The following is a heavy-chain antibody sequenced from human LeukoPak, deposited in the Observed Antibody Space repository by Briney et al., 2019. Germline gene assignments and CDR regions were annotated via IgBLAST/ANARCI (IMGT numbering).Heavy chain of an antibody. D-gene: IGHD5-24*01. Sequence: GGSLRLSCAASGFTVSSNYMSWVRQAPGKGLEWVSVIYSGGSTYYADSVKGRFTIFRDNSKNTLYLQMNSLRAEDTAVYYCARVDGYNRYFDYWGQGTLVTVSS. CDR1: GFTVSSNY. CDR3: ARVDGYNRYFDY. V-gene: IGHV3-66*01. J-gene: IGHJ4*02. CDR2: IYSGGST.